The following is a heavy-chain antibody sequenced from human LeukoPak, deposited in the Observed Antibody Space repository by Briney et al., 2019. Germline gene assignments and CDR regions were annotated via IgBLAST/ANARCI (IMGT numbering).Heavy chain of an antibody. V-gene: IGHV3-21*01. Sequence: KPGGSLILSCAASGFTFSPYSMNWVRQAPGKGLEWVSSISSSSSYIYYADSVKGRFTISRDNVKNSLYLQMNSLRAEDTAVYYCARDFLVGASDNWFDLWAQGTLVTVSS. CDR2: ISSSSSYI. CDR1: GFTFSPYS. CDR3: ARDFLVGASDNWFDL. D-gene: IGHD1-26*01. J-gene: IGHJ5*02.